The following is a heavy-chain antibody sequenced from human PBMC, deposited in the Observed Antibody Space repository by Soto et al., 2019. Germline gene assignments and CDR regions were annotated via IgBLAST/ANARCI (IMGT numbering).Heavy chain of an antibody. J-gene: IGHJ6*02. D-gene: IGHD3-10*01. Sequence: PSETLSLTCTVSGGSISGYYLSWIRQPPGKGLEWIGYMYNTGSTVYNPSFKSRVTISVDTSKSQFSLKLNSVTAADTAVYYCARHAFGSGFYYGMGVWGQGTTVTVSS. V-gene: IGHV4-59*01. CDR2: MYNTGST. CDR1: GGSISGYY. CDR3: ARHAFGSGFYYGMGV.